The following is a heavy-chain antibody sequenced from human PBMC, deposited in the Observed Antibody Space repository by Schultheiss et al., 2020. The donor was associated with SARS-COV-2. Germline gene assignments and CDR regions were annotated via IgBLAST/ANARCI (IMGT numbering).Heavy chain of an antibody. Sequence: SETLSLTCAVYGGSFSGYYWSWIRQPPGKGLEWIGYIYYSGSTYYNPSLKSRVTISVDTSKNQFSLKLSSVTAADTAVYYCATEYYDSSGYYYGGGYFQHWGQGTLVTVSS. D-gene: IGHD3-22*01. CDR3: ATEYYDSSGYYYGGGYFQH. CDR1: GGSFSGYY. CDR2: IYYSGST. J-gene: IGHJ1*01. V-gene: IGHV4-34*01.